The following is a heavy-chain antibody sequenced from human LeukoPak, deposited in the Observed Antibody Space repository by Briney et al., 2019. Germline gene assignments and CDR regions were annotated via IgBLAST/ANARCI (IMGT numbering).Heavy chain of an antibody. J-gene: IGHJ4*02. CDR2: ISAYNGDT. D-gene: IGHD6-19*01. CDR3: ARDPSNSSGWLIYFDY. CDR1: GYTFNRYG. V-gene: IGHV1-18*01. Sequence: ASVKVSCTASGYTFNRYGISWVRQAPGQGLEWMGWISAYNGDTKYAQKLQGRVTMTTDTSTSTAYMELRSLRSDDTAVYYCARDPSNSSGWLIYFDYWGQGTLVTVSS.